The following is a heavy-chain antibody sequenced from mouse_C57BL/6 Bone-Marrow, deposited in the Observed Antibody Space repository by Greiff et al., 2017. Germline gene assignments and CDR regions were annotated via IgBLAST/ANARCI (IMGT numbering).Heavy chain of an antibody. CDR1: GYTFTSYW. J-gene: IGHJ2*01. CDR3: AIHPHYYGSYYFDY. V-gene: IGHV1-74*01. CDR2: IHPSDSDT. D-gene: IGHD1-1*01. Sequence: VQLQQPGAELVKPGASVKVSCKASGYTFTSYWMHWVKQRPGQGLEWIGRIHPSDSDTNYNQKFKGTATLPVDTSSSTAYMQLSSLTSEDSAVYYGAIHPHYYGSYYFDYWGQGTTLTVSS.